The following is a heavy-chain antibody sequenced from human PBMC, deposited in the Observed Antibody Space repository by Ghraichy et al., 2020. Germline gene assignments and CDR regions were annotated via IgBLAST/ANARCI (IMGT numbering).Heavy chain of an antibody. D-gene: IGHD3-9*01. CDR1: GYTFTSYW. J-gene: IGHJ6*02. V-gene: IGHV5-51*01. Sequence: GESLNISCKDSGYTFTSYWIGWVRQMPGKVLEWMGVIYPSDSDTKYSPSFQGQVTISADKSINTAYLQWSSLKASDTAMYYCARSAPGYNILTGYYGGYYHYGMDVWGQGTTVTVSS. CDR3: ARSAPGYNILTGYYGGYYHYGMDV. CDR2: IYPSDSDT.